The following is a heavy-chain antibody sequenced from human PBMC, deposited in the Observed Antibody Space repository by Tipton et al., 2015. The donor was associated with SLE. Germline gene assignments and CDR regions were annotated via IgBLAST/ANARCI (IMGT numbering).Heavy chain of an antibody. CDR3: ARGGSSIWWFYMDV. Sequence: SLRLSCAASGFTFSTYAMHWVRQAPGKGLEWVAVISYHGLVDYYADSVKGRFTISRDNSKSTLYLQMESLRGDDTAVHSCARGGSSIWWFYMDVWGKGTKVTVSS. V-gene: IGHV3-30*04. CDR2: ISYHGLVD. D-gene: IGHD2-21*01. J-gene: IGHJ6*03. CDR1: GFTFSTYA.